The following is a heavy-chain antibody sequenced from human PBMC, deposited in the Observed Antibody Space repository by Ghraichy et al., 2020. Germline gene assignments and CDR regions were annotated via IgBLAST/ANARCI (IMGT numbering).Heavy chain of an antibody. D-gene: IGHD1-26*01. V-gene: IGHV1-69*13. CDR3: ASWRGAADYYGMDV. CDR2: IIPIFGTA. Sequence: SVKVSCKASGGTFSSYAISWVRQAPGQGLEWMGGIIPIFGTANYAQKFQGRVTITADESTSTAYMELSSLRSEDTAVYYCASWRGAADYYGMDVWGQGTTVTVSS. J-gene: IGHJ6*02. CDR1: GGTFSSYA.